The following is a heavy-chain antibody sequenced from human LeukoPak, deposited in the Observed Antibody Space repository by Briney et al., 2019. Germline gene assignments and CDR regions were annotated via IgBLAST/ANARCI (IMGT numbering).Heavy chain of an antibody. J-gene: IGHJ6*02. CDR3: ARDWWLGSPSLQGYFFGLDV. V-gene: IGHV4-59*02. Sequence: SETLSLTCTVSGASGSGFYWTWIRQPPGKGLEWIGYIQNSESTDYNPAFKSRATISLDTSKNQVSLRLNSVTSADTAVYYCARDWWLGSPSLQGYFFGLDVRGQGTTVTVSS. D-gene: IGHD2-15*01. CDR1: GASGSGFY. CDR2: IQNSEST.